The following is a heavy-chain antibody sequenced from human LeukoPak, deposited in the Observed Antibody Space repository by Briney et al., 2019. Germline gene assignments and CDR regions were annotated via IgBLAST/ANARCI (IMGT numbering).Heavy chain of an antibody. CDR3: ARGSVSVFGVVPDY. CDR1: GGSIRSHIYY. D-gene: IGHD3-3*01. V-gene: IGHV4-39*01. Sequence: SDTLSLTCTVSGGSIRSHIYYWAWIRQPPGKGLSWIGSIYYDGSAYYNPSLQSRVTMSVDTSKNQFSVRLRSVTAADTAVYYCARGSVSVFGVVPDYWGQGSLVIVSS. CDR2: IYYDGSA. J-gene: IGHJ4*02.